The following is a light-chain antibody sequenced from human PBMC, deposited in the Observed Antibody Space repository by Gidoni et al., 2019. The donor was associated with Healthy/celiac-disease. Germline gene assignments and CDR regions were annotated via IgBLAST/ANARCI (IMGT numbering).Light chain of an antibody. CDR2: LGS. CDR1: QSLLHSNGYNY. Sequence: DIVMTQSPLSMPVTPGEQASISCRSSQSLLHSNGYNYLDWYLQKPGQSPQLLIYLGSNRASGVPDRFSGSGSGTDFTLKISRVEAEDVGVYYCMQALQTPKYTFGQXTKLEIK. CDR3: MQALQTPKYT. J-gene: IGKJ2*01. V-gene: IGKV2-28*01.